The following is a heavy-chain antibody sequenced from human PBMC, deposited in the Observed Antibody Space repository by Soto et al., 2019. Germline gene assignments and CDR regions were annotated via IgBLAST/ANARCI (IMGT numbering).Heavy chain of an antibody. J-gene: IGHJ3*01. CDR2: IAYDGSNK. CDR3: AKGAIDYGTSSLAFDF. Sequence: QVQLVESGGGVVQPGRSLRLSCAASGFTFSTYGMHWVRQAPGKGLEWVALIAYDGSNKYYADSVKGRFTISRDNSKNTLYLQMNSLRAEDTAVYYCAKGAIDYGTSSLAFDFWGQGTMVTVSS. D-gene: IGHD6-6*01. V-gene: IGHV3-30*18. CDR1: GFTFSTYG.